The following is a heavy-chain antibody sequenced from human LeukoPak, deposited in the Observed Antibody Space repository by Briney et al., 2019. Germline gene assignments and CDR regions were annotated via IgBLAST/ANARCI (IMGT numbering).Heavy chain of an antibody. J-gene: IGHJ4*02. V-gene: IGHV3-21*04. Sequence: GGSLRLSCAASGFTFSSYNMNWVRQAPGRGLEWVSSISSSSSYIYYADSVKGRFTISRDNARNSLSLQMNSLRAEDTAVYYCAKRSAESSGYFNYWGQGILVTVSS. CDR1: GFTFSSYN. CDR2: ISSSSSYI. D-gene: IGHD6-19*01. CDR3: AKRSAESSGYFNY.